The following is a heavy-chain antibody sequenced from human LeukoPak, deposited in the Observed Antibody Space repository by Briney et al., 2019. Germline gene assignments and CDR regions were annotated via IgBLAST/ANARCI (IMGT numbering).Heavy chain of an antibody. J-gene: IGHJ4*02. CDR3: ARDAGDRGGFDY. D-gene: IGHD7-27*01. V-gene: IGHV3-66*01. CDR1: GFTFSSYS. Sequence: GGSLRLSCAASGFTFSSYSMSWVRQAPGKGLEWVSVIYSGGSTYYADSVKGRFTISRDNSKNTLYLQMNSLRAEDTAVYYCARDAGDRGGFDYWGEGTLVTVYS. CDR2: IYSGGST.